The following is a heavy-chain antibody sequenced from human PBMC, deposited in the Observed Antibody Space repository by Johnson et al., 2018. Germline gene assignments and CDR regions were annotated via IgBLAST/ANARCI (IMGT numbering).Heavy chain of an antibody. V-gene: IGHV3-30*03. CDR2: ISYDGGNK. CDR1: GFTFSSYG. CDR3: ATAVTTSRYFQH. D-gene: IGHD4-17*01. J-gene: IGHJ1*01. Sequence: QVQLVQSGGGVVQPGRSLRLSCAASGFTFSSYGMHWVRQAPGKGLEWVAVISYDGGNKYYADSGRGRFTISRDNSENTWYLQMNSLRAEDTAVYYCATAVTTSRYFQHWGQGTLVTVSS.